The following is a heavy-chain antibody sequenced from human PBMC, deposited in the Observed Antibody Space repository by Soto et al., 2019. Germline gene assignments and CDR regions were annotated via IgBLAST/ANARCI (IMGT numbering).Heavy chain of an antibody. CDR3: ARVLSIANSD. J-gene: IGHJ4*02. CDR2: TWYDGTDASNK. D-gene: IGHD6-6*01. V-gene: IGHV3-33*01. Sequence: SCAASGFTFSHYAMHWVRQAPGKGLEWVAITWYDGTDASNKYYADSVKGRFTISRDNAKNSLYLQMNSLRAEDTAVYYCARVLSIANSDWGQGTLVTVSS. CDR1: GFTFSHYA.